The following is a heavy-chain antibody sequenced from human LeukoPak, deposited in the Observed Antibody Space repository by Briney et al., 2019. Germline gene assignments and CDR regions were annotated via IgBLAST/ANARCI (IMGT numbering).Heavy chain of an antibody. CDR3: ASYYYDSSTRYRGPFDS. CDR2: IYYSGST. V-gene: IGHV4-59*01. CDR1: GGSISSYY. D-gene: IGHD3-22*01. J-gene: IGHJ4*02. Sequence: PSETLSLTCTVSGGSISSYYWSWIRQPPGKGLEWIGYIYYSGSTNYNPSLKSRVTISVDTSKNQFSLKLSSVTAADTAIYYCASYYYDSSTRYRGPFDSWGQGTLVTVSS.